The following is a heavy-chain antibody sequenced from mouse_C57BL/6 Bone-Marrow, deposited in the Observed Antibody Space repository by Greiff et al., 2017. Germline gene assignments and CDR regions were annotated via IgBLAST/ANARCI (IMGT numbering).Heavy chain of an antibody. V-gene: IGHV1-81*01. J-gene: IGHJ4*01. CDR3: ARCYDYYYAMDY. CDR1: GYTFTSYG. CDR2: FYPRSGNT. Sequence: VQLQQSGAELARPGASVKLSCKASGYTFTSYGISWVKQRTGQGLEWIGEFYPRSGNTYYNEKFKGKATLTADKSSSTAYMELRSLTSEDSAVYFCARCYDYYYAMDYWGQGTSVTVSS. D-gene: IGHD2-4*01.